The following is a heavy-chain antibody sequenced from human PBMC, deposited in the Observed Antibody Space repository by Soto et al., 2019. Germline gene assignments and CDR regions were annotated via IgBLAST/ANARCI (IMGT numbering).Heavy chain of an antibody. CDR1: GYSFSNYG. Sequence: QVQLVQSGAEVKKPGASVKVSCNASGYSFSNYGINWVRQAPGQGLEWMGWISTYNGRTKYAQKVRGRVTLTTDTPTSTAYMELGSPISDDAAVYYCARDSGTYSGRFDVWGQGTLVTVSS. CDR3: ARDSGTYSGRFDV. D-gene: IGHD1-26*01. CDR2: ISTYNGRT. V-gene: IGHV1-18*01. J-gene: IGHJ4*02.